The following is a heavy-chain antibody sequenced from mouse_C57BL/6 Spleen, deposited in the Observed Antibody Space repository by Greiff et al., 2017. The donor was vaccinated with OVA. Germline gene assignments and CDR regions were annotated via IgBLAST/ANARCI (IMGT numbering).Heavy chain of an antibody. V-gene: IGHV1-26*01. D-gene: IGHD1-1*01. CDR2: INPNNGGT. CDR3: AGLYGSTQAWFAY. J-gene: IGHJ3*01. Sequence: LVKPGASVKISCKASGYTFTDYYMNWVKQSHGKSLEWIGDINPNNGGTSYNQKFKGKATLTVDKSSSTAYMELRSLTSEDSAVYYCAGLYGSTQAWFAYWGQGTLVTVSA. CDR1: GYTFTDYY.